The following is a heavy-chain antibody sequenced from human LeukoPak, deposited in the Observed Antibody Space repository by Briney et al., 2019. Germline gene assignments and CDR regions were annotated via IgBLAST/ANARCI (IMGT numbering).Heavy chain of an antibody. CDR2: INPSGGST. V-gene: IGHV1-46*01. D-gene: IGHD2-2*01. CDR1: GYTFTGYY. CDR3: ARDHSGYCSSTSCGFDP. J-gene: IGHJ5*02. Sequence: ASVKVSCKASGYTFTGYYMHWVRQAPGQGLEWMGIINPSGGSTSYAQKFQGRVTMTRDTSTSTVYMELSSLRSEDTAVYYCARDHSGYCSSTSCGFDPWGQGTLVTVSS.